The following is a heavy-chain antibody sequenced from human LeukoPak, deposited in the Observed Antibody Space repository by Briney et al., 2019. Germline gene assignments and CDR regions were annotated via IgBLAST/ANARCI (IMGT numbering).Heavy chain of an antibody. CDR1: GFTFSSYS. CDR3: ARGLDSSSARDY. J-gene: IGHJ4*02. V-gene: IGHV3-21*01. D-gene: IGHD6-6*01. Sequence: GGSLRLSCAASGFTFSSYSMNWVRQAPGKGLEWVSSTSSSSSYIYYADSVKGRFTISRDNAKNSLYLQMNSLRAEDTAVYYCARGLDSSSARDYWGQGTLVTVSS. CDR2: TSSSSSYI.